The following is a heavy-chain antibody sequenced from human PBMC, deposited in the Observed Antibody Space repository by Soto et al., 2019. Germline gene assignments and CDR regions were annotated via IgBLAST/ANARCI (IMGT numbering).Heavy chain of an antibody. D-gene: IGHD6-19*01. CDR1: GFTFHIYP. CDR3: ARRGERWLPEDY. V-gene: IGHV3-23*01. J-gene: IGHJ4*02. Sequence: EVQLWESGGGLVQPGGSLRLSCAASGFTFHIYPMTWVRQTPGKGLEWVSTISRGADDTQYADSVKGRFTLTRDDSKKTLYLQLNGLRAEDTAVYYCARRGERWLPEDYWGQGTLVTVSS. CDR2: ISRGADDT.